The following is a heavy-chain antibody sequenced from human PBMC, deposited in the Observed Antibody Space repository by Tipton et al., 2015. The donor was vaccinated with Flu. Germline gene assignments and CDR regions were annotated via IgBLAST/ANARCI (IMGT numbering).Heavy chain of an antibody. D-gene: IGHD3-10*01. V-gene: IGHV4-59*07. CDR2: IYYSGST. CDR3: ARTLVITTTMGGDWFDP. CDR1: GGSISSYY. Sequence: TLSLTCTASGGSISSYYWSWIRQPPGKGLEWIGYIYYSGSTNYNPSLKSRVTISVDMSKNQFSLNLSSVTAADTAVYYCARTLVITTTMGGDWFDPWGQGTLVTVSS. J-gene: IGHJ5*02.